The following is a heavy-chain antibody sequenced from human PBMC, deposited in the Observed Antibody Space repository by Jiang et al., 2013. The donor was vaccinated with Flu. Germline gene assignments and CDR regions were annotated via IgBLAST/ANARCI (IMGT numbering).Heavy chain of an antibody. CDR3: ARHWVKGLSFDY. V-gene: IGHV4-39*01. Sequence: PGLVKPSETLSLTCTVSGGSISSSSYYWGWIRQPPGKGLEWIGSIYYSGSTYYNPSLKSRVTISVDTSKNQFSLKLSSMTAADTAVYYCARHWVKGLSFDYWGQGTLVTVSS. J-gene: IGHJ4*02. CDR1: GGSISSSSYY. CDR2: IYYSGST. D-gene: IGHD7-27*01.